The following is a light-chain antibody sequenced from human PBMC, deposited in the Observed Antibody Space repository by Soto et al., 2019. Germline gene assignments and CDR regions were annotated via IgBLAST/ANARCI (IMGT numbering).Light chain of an antibody. V-gene: IGKV3-11*01. J-gene: IGKJ1*01. CDR3: QQYGSSGT. CDR1: QSVSSY. CDR2: DAS. Sequence: EIVLTQSPATLSFSPLERATLXCRASQSVSSYLAWYQQKPGQAPRLLIYDASNRATGIPARFSGSGSGTDFTLTISRLEPEDFAVYYCQQYGSSGTFGQGTKVDI.